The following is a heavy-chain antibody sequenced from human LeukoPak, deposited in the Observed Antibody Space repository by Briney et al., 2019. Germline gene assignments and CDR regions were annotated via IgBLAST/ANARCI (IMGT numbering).Heavy chain of an antibody. Sequence: SETLSLTCSVSGDSVTSSYWNWIRQPPGKGLEWIGYVSSDGTTNYIPSLRSRVVMSVDTAKNGISLNLTSVTAADTAIYYCARLDCVLEGCYNHWGRGTLVTVSS. CDR3: ARLDCVLEGCYNH. J-gene: IGHJ4*02. CDR2: VSSDGTT. D-gene: IGHD2-15*01. V-gene: IGHV4-59*08. CDR1: GDSVTSSY.